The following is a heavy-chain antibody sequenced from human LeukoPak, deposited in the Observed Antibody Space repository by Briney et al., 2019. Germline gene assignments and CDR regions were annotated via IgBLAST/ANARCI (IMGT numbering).Heavy chain of an antibody. V-gene: IGHV1-2*02. Sequence: GASVKVSGTTSGYTVTGYYMHWGRQAPGQGLEGMGWINPDSGGTEYAQQFQGRVTLPRETSISTAYMEQSRPTSDDTAVYYCARDSGYCSPTGCYYFDHWGQGTLVTVSS. D-gene: IGHD2-2*01. CDR3: ARDSGYCSPTGCYYFDH. CDR1: GYTVTGYY. CDR2: INPDSGGT. J-gene: IGHJ4*02.